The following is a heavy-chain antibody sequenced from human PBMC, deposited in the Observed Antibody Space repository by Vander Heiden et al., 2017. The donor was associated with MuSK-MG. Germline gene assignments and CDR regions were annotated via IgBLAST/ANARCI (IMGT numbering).Heavy chain of an antibody. CDR3: ARGCRGDCYWPYYYKMDV. D-gene: IGHD2-21*02. CDR1: GGSITSYY. V-gene: IGHV4-4*07. J-gene: IGHJ6*02. CDR2: IYTSGST. Sequence: QVQLQESGPGLVKPSETLSLTCTVSGGSITSYYWSWIRQPAGKGLEWIGRIYTSGSTNYNPSLKSRVTISVDTSKNQFSLKLSSVTAADTAVYYCARGCRGDCYWPYYYKMDVWGQGTTVTVSS.